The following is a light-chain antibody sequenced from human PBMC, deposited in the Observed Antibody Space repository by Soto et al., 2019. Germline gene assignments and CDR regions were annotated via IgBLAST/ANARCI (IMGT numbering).Light chain of an antibody. J-gene: IGLJ2*01. CDR3: GTWDNSPSGVV. V-gene: IGLV1-51*01. CDR2: DND. CDR1: SSNIGNKF. Sequence: QSVLTQPPSVSAAPGQKVTISCSGSSSNIGNKFVSWYQQFPGTIPRLLIYDNDKRPSGIPDRFSGSKSGSSATLRNTGLQTWAEAEYYCGTWDNSPSGVVFGGGTQLTVL.